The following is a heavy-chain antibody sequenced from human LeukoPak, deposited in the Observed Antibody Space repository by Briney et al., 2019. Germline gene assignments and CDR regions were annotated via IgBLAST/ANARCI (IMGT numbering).Heavy chain of an antibody. V-gene: IGHV4-39*01. Sequence: SETLSLTRTVSGGSISSSSYYWGWIRQPPGKGLEWIGSIYYSGSTYYNPSLKSRVTISVDTSKNQFSLKLSSVTAADTAVYYCARMGELLGLVSDYWGQGTLVTVSS. D-gene: IGHD1-26*01. CDR1: GGSISSSSYY. CDR2: IYYSGST. CDR3: ARMGELLGLVSDY. J-gene: IGHJ4*02.